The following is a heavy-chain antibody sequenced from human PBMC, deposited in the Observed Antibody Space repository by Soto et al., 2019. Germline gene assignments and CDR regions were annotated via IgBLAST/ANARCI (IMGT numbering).Heavy chain of an antibody. CDR3: ARVGNDSSGYYLVDYYYGMDV. Sequence: ASVKVSCKASGGTFSSYAISWVRQAPGQGLEWMGGIIPIFGTANYAQKFQGRVTITADESTSTAYMELSSLRSEDTAVYYCARVGNDSSGYYLVDYYYGMDVWGQGTTVTVSS. J-gene: IGHJ6*02. D-gene: IGHD3-22*01. CDR1: GGTFSSYA. CDR2: IIPIFGTA. V-gene: IGHV1-69*13.